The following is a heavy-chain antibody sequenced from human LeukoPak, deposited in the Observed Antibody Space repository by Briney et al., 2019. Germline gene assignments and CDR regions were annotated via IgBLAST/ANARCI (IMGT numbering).Heavy chain of an antibody. CDR2: ISYDGSNK. CDR3: ARDRYSSSSGGAFDY. J-gene: IGHJ4*02. Sequence: PGGSLRLSCAASGFTFSGYAMHWVRQAPGKGLEWVAVISYDGSNKYYADSVKGRFTISRDNSKNTLYLQMNSLRAEDTAVYYCARDRYSSSSGGAFDYWGQGTLVTVSS. CDR1: GFTFSGYA. V-gene: IGHV3-30*04. D-gene: IGHD6-6*01.